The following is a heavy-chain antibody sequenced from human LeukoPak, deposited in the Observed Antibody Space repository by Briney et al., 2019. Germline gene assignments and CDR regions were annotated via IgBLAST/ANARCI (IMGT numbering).Heavy chain of an antibody. V-gene: IGHV3-30*04. J-gene: IGHJ3*01. CDR3: ARETLDALDL. Sequence: GGSLRLSCTASGFTISGDAMHWGRQAPGKGLQWVAHISFDGSYKYYADSVKGRFTISRDNSKNTLYLQMNSLRTDDTALFYCARETLDALDLWGPGTLVTVSS. CDR1: GFTISGDA. CDR2: ISFDGSYK.